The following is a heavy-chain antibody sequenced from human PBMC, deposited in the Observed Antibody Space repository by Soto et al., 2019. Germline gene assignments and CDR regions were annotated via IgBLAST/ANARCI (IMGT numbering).Heavy chain of an antibody. D-gene: IGHD5-18*01. V-gene: IGHV4-39*01. CDR3: ERHGYSYGYYYWYFDL. CDR1: GGSISSSSYY. J-gene: IGHJ2*01. CDR2: IYYSGST. Sequence: QLQLQESGPGLVKPSETLSLTCTVSGGSISSSSYYWGWIRQPPGKGLEWIGSIYYSGSTYYNPSLKSRVTISVDTSKNQFSLKLSSVTAADTAVYYCERHGYSYGYYYWYFDLWGRGTLVTVSS.